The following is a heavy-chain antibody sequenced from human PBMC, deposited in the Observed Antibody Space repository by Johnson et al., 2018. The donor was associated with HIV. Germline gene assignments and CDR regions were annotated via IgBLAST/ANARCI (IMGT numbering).Heavy chain of an antibody. CDR1: GFTFSSYA. J-gene: IGHJ3*02. CDR3: AKDRRYSSSWYAFDI. Sequence: EVLLLESGGGLAQPGGSLILSCAASGFTFSSYAMSWVRQAPGKGLEWVSGISWNSGSKGYADSVKGRFTISRDNARNSLYLQMNSLRVEDTALYYCAKDRRYSSSWYAFDIWGQGTMVTVSS. V-gene: IGHV3-9*01. D-gene: IGHD6-13*01. CDR2: ISWNSGSK.